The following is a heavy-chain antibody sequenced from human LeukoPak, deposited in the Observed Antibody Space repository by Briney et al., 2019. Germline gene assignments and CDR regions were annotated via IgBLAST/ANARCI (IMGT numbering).Heavy chain of an antibody. V-gene: IGHV1-46*01. D-gene: IGHD4-17*01. CDR1: GYSFINYY. CDR2: INPSGAGT. CDR3: ARAWEAVAGNYGVVDY. J-gene: IGHJ4*02. Sequence: ASVKVSCKASGYSFINYYIHWVRQAPGQGLEWMGIINPSGAGTSFAQKFRGRVTMTRDMSTSTVYMELNSLRSQDTAVYYCARAWEAVAGNYGVVDYWGQGTLVTVSS.